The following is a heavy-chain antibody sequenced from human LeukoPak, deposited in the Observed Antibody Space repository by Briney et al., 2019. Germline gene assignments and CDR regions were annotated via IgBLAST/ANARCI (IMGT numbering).Heavy chain of an antibody. D-gene: IGHD3-22*01. CDR1: GDSVSSDRYY. J-gene: IGHJ4*02. Sequence: SETLSLTCTVSGDSVSSDRYYWSWIRQPPGKGLERIGYIYYSGTTKQNPSRQSRVTLSVDTSKNQLYLKLNSVTAADTAVYYCARDSRGYYDSSGYFDHWGQGTLVTVSS. CDR3: ARDSRGYYDSSGYFDH. CDR2: IYYSGTT. V-gene: IGHV4-61*01.